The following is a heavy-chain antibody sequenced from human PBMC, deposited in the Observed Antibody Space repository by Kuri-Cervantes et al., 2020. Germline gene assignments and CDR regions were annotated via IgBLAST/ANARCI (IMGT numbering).Heavy chain of an antibody. D-gene: IGHD3-10*01. CDR1: GFTFSSYG. J-gene: IGHJ4*02. Sequence: GGSLRLSCAASGFTFSSYGMHWVRQAPGKGLEWVAVISYDGSNKYYADSVKGRFTISRDNSKNTLYLQMNSLRAEDTAVYYCAKDLIRGLIITAYYFDYWGQGTLVTVSS. CDR2: ISYDGSNK. V-gene: IGHV3-30*18. CDR3: AKDLIRGLIITAYYFDY.